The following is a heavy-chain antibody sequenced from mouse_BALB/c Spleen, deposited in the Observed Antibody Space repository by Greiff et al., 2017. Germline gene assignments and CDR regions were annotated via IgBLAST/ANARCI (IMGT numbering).Heavy chain of an antibody. CDR2: ISNGGGST. CDR1: GFTFSSYT. Sequence: VQLKESGGGLVQPGGSLKLSCAASGFTFSSYTMSWVRQTPEKRLEWVAYISNGGGSTYYPDTVKGRFTISRDNAKNTLYLQMSSLKSEDTAMYYCARHDGNSYYAMDYWGQGTSVTVSS. V-gene: IGHV5-12-2*01. J-gene: IGHJ4*01. D-gene: IGHD2-1*01. CDR3: ARHDGNSYYAMDY.